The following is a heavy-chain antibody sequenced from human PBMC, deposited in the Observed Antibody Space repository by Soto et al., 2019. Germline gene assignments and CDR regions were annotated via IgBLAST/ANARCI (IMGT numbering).Heavy chain of an antibody. D-gene: IGHD5-18*01. J-gene: IGHJ5*02. CDR1: GYSFTTYW. CDR3: GRVRVDKAEGWFDP. Sequence: GESLKISCKASGYSFTTYWITWVRQMPGKGLEWMGRIDPSDSYANYSPSFQGHVTISADKSINTAYLQWSSLKASDTAIHYCGRVRVDKAEGWFDPWGQGTLVTVSS. CDR2: IDPSDSYA. V-gene: IGHV5-10-1*01.